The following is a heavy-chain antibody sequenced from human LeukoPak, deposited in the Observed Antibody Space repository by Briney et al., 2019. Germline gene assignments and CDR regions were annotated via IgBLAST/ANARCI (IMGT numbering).Heavy chain of an antibody. Sequence: SGGSLRLSCAASGFIFSSQWMSWLRQAPGKGLEWVAHIKPDGSEKYYVDSVKDRFTISRDNARNSLYLQMHSLRAEDTAVYYCARADLGTSYYYYYYYMDVWGKGTTVTVSS. D-gene: IGHD3-10*01. J-gene: IGHJ6*03. CDR3: ARADLGTSYYYYYYYMDV. CDR1: GFIFSSQW. V-gene: IGHV3-7*01. CDR2: IKPDGSEK.